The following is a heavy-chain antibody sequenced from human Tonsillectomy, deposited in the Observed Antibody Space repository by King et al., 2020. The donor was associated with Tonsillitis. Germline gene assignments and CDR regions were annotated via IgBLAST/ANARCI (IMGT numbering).Heavy chain of an antibody. CDR3: AKVVSTVMVYYFDY. D-gene: IGHD4-11*01. J-gene: IGHJ4*02. CDR2: ISGSGGST. CDR1: GFTFSSSA. Sequence: EVQLVESGGGLVQPGGSLILSCAASGFTFSSSAMAWVRQAPGKGLEWVSGISGSGGSTYYADSVKGRFTISRDNSKNTLYLQMNILGAEDTALYYCAKVVSTVMVYYFDYWGQGTLVTVSS. V-gene: IGHV3-23*04.